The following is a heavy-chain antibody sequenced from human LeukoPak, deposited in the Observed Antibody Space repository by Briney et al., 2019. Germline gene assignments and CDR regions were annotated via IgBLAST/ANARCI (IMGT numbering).Heavy chain of an antibody. J-gene: IGHJ4*02. V-gene: IGHV5-51*01. CDR2: IYPGDSDT. D-gene: IGHD2-15*01. CDR1: GYSFTSYW. CDR3: ARRLPGGYSDYFFDY. Sequence: ASVKISCKGSGYSFTSYWIGWVRQMPGKGLKWMGIIYPGDSDTRYSPSFQGQVTISADRSISTAYLQWSSLKASDTAMYYCARRLPGGYSDYFFDYWGQGTLVTVSS.